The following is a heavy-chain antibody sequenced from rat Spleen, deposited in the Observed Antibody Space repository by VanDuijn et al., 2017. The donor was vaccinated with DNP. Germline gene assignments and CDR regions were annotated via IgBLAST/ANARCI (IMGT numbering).Heavy chain of an antibody. Sequence: QVQLKESGPGLVQPSQTLSLTCTVSGFSLTSYGVSWVRQPPGKGLEWVAAISSGGNTYYNSALESRLSISRDTSKSQVFLKMNSLQTEDTATYYCARYYAMDAWGQGTSVTVSS. CDR2: ISSGGNT. CDR3: ARYYAMDA. J-gene: IGHJ4*01. V-gene: IGHV2S12*01. CDR1: GFSLTSYG.